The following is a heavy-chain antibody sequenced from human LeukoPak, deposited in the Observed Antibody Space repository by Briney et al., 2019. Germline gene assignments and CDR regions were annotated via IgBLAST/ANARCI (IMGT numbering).Heavy chain of an antibody. V-gene: IGHV3-7*01. D-gene: IGHD6-19*01. CDR1: GFTFSSYW. Sequence: GGSLRLSCAASGFTFSSYWMSWVRQAPGKGLEWVANIKQDGSEKYYVDSVKGRFTISRDNAKNSLYLQMNSLRAEDTAVYYCAKDLLGQWPTVFDYWGQGTLVTVSS. CDR2: IKQDGSEK. CDR3: AKDLLGQWPTVFDY. J-gene: IGHJ4*02.